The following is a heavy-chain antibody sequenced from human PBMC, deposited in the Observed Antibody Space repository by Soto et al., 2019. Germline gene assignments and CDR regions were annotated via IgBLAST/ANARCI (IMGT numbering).Heavy chain of an antibody. D-gene: IGHD2-8*01. Sequence: QVQLQESGPGLVKPSQTLSLTCTVSGGSISSGGYYWSWIRQHPGKGLEWIGYIYYSGSTYYNPSLVRRVTISVDQSKNQFSLKLSSVTAADTAGYYCARDPSPEYCPNGVGYGVVWGQGTTVTVSS. J-gene: IGHJ6*02. CDR2: IYYSGST. V-gene: IGHV4-31*03. CDR1: GGSISSGGYY. CDR3: ARDPSPEYCPNGVGYGVV.